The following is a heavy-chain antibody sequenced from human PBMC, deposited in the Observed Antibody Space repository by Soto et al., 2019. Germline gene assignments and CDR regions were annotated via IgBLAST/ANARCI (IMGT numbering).Heavy chain of an antibody. J-gene: IGHJ4*02. Sequence: SGPTLVNPKQTLTLTYTFSGVSVITVLGGGGGIRQPPGKALEWLALIYWDDDKRYSPSLKSRLTITKDTSKNQVVLTMTNMDPVDTATYYCAHSLRYFDWLWGASYFDYWGQGTLVTVSS. CDR2: IYWDDDK. V-gene: IGHV2-5*02. D-gene: IGHD3-9*01. CDR3: AHSLRYFDWLWGASYFDY. CDR1: GVSVITVLGG.